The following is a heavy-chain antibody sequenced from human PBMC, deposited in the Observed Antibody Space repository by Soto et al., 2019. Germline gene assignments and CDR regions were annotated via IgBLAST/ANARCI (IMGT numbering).Heavy chain of an antibody. D-gene: IGHD1-26*01. V-gene: IGHV3-23*01. CDR3: AKDPAISPIVGGTPHKYVQN. Sequence: GGSLRLSCAASGFTFSSYAMSWVRQAPGKGLEWVSAISGSGGSTYSADSVKGRFTISRDNSKNTLYLQMNRLRAEDTAVYYCAKDPAISPIVGGTPHKYVQNWGKGTLVTVSS. J-gene: IGHJ1*01. CDR2: ISGSGGST. CDR1: GFTFSSYA.